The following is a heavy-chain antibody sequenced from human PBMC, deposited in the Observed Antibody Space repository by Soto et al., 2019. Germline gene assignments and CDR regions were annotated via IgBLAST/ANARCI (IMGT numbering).Heavy chain of an antibody. CDR3: AIDLWFGESPSDYYYYGMDV. D-gene: IGHD3-10*01. J-gene: IGHJ6*02. CDR1: GGTFSSYA. V-gene: IGHV1-69*13. Sequence: SVKVSCKASGGTFSSYAISWVRQAPGQGLEWMGGIIPIFGTANYAQKFQGRVTITADESTSTVYMELSSLRSEDTAVYYCAIDLWFGESPSDYYYYGMDVWGQGTTVTVSS. CDR2: IIPIFGTA.